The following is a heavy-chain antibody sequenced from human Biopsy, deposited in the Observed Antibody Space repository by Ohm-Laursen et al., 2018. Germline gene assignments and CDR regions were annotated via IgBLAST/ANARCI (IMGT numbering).Heavy chain of an antibody. CDR1: AFTFSSYS. J-gene: IGHJ3*01. CDR3: RAVAGEAFGL. D-gene: IGHD6-19*01. CDR2: ISGSAAST. Sequence: SLRLSCAASAFTFSSYSMSWVRQPPGKGLEWVSAISGSAASTYYSDSVKGRFTISRDNSKNMMYLQMNSLRADDTALYYCRAVAGEAFGLWGQGTMVTVSS. V-gene: IGHV3-23*01.